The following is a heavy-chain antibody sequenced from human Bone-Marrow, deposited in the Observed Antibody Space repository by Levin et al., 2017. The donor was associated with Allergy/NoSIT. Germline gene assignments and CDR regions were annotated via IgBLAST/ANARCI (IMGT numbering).Heavy chain of an antibody. CDR1: GGTFSSYA. J-gene: IGHJ4*02. V-gene: IGHV1-69*04. D-gene: IGHD6-19*01. CDR3: AREAVLTKPFDY. CDR2: IIPILGVT. Sequence: SVKVSCKASGGTFSSYAFSWVRQAPGQGLEWVGRIIPILGVTNYAQKFQGRVTITADKSTSTASLDLTSLTSEDTAVYCCAREAVLTKPFDYWGQGTVVTVSS.